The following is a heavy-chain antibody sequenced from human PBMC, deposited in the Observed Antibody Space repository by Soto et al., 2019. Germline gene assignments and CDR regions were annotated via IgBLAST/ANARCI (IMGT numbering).Heavy chain of an antibody. Sequence: PGGSLRLSCAASGFTFSSYAMSWVRQAPGKGLEWVSAISGSGGSTYYADSVKGRFTISRDNSKNTLYLQMNSLRAEDTAVYYCAKDLGRQLARNIDYWGQGTLVTVSS. V-gene: IGHV3-23*01. D-gene: IGHD6-13*01. CDR3: AKDLGRQLARNIDY. CDR1: GFTFSSYA. J-gene: IGHJ4*02. CDR2: ISGSGGST.